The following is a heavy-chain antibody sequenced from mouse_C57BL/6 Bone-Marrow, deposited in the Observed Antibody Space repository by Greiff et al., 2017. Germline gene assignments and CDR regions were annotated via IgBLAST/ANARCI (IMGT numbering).Heavy chain of an antibody. D-gene: IGHD4-1*01. CDR2: IYPTSGRT. V-gene: IGHV1-55*01. CDR1: GYTFTSYW. Sequence: QVHVKQSGAELVKPGASVKLSCKASGYTFTSYWITWVKQRPGQGLEWIGDIYPTSGRTNYNEKVKSKAILTVDTASNTAYMQLSSLTSEDSAVFYCARSGPLGRSFDYWGQGTTLTVSS. CDR3: ARSGPLGRSFDY. J-gene: IGHJ2*01.